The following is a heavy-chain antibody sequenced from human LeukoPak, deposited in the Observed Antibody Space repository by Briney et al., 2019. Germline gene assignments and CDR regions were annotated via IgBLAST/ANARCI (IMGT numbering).Heavy chain of an antibody. D-gene: IGHD3-10*01. J-gene: IGHJ5*02. CDR2: ISSSGSTI. Sequence: GGSLRLSCAASGFTFSDYYMSWIRQAPGKGLEWVSYISSSGSTIYYADSVKGRFTISRDNAKNSLYLQMNSLRAEDTAVYYCARVLYYGSGSYSNWFDPWGQGTLVTVSS. V-gene: IGHV3-11*01. CDR3: ARVLYYGSGSYSNWFDP. CDR1: GFTFSDYY.